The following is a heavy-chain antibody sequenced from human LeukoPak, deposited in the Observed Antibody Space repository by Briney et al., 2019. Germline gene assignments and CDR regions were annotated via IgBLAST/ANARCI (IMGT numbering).Heavy chain of an antibody. CDR1: GFTVSSNS. V-gene: IGHV3-66*01. CDR2: IYSGGNT. CDR3: AREDGYYYGSEI. D-gene: IGHD3-10*01. Sequence: GGSLRLSCAASGFTVSSNSMSWVRQAPGKGLEWVSVIYSGGNTYYADSVKGRFTISRDNAKNSLYLQMNSLRAEDTAVYYCAREDGYYYGSEIWGQGTLVTVSS. J-gene: IGHJ4*02.